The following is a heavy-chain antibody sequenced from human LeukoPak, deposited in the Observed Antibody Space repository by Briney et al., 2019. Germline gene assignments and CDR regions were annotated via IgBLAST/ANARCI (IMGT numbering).Heavy chain of an antibody. Sequence: GGSLRLSCAASGFTFSDYYMSWIRQAPGKGLEWVSYISSSGSTIYYADSVKGRFTICRDNDKNSLYLQTNSLRAEDTAVYYCARVAAADYYYYYYYMDIWGKGTTVTISS. D-gene: IGHD6-13*01. J-gene: IGHJ6*03. CDR3: ARVAAADYYYYYYYMDI. CDR2: ISSSGSTI. CDR1: GFTFSDYY. V-gene: IGHV3-11*04.